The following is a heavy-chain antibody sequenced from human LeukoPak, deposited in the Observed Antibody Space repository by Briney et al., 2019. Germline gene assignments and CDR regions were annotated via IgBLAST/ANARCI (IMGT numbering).Heavy chain of an antibody. Sequence: SVKVSCKASGGTFSSYAISWVRQAPGQGLEWMGGIIPIFGTANYAQKFQGRVTITADESTSTAYMELSSLRSEDTAVYYCARDRGCYGSGSSDAFDIWGQGTMVTVSS. J-gene: IGHJ3*02. CDR2: IIPIFGTA. CDR1: GGTFSSYA. V-gene: IGHV1-69*01. CDR3: ARDRGCYGSGSSDAFDI. D-gene: IGHD3-10*01.